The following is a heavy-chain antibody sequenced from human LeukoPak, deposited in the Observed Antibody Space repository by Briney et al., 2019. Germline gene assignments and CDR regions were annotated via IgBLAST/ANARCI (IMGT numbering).Heavy chain of an antibody. CDR2: SYTSGST. D-gene: IGHD6-13*01. CDR3: ARDVAGFPQHPDDAFDI. CDR1: GGSISSYY. V-gene: IGHV4-4*07. Sequence: SETLSLTCTVSGGSISSYYWSLIRQSAGKGLEWIGRSYTSGSTNYNPSLKSRVTMSVDTSKNQFSLKLSSVTAADTAVYYCARDVAGFPQHPDDAFDIWGQGTMVTVSS. J-gene: IGHJ3*02.